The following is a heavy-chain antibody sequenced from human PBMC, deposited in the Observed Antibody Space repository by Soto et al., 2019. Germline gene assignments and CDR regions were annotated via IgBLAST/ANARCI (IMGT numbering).Heavy chain of an antibody. V-gene: IGHV4-4*02. CDR2: IYHSGST. Sequence: SETLSLTCAVSGGSISSSNWWSWVRQPPGKGLEWIGEIYHSGSTNYNPSLKSRVTISVDKSKNQFSLKLSSVTAADMAVYYWARAGFGDTDYLDYWGQGTLVTVSS. J-gene: IGHJ4*02. CDR1: GGSISSSNW. D-gene: IGHD3-10*01. CDR3: ARAGFGDTDYLDY.